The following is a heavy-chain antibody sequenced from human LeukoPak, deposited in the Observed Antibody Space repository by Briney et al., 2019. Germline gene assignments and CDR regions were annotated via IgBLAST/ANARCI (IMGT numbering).Heavy chain of an antibody. CDR3: ATDPASYCTSSTCDFDY. D-gene: IGHD2-8*01. Sequence: GGSLRLSCAASGFTFSSYWISWVRRAPGKGLEWVANIKQDGSEKYYVGSVKGRFTISRDNAKNSLYLQMNNLGAEDTAVYYCATDPASYCTSSTCDFDYWGQGTLVTVSS. CDR2: IKQDGSEK. J-gene: IGHJ4*02. CDR1: GFTFSSYW. V-gene: IGHV3-7*01.